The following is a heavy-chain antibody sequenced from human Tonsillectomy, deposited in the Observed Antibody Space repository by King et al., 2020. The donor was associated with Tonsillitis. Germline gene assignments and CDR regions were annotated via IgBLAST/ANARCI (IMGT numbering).Heavy chain of an antibody. J-gene: IGHJ4*02. CDR3: AREGVNYYDSSGYRSDY. Sequence: VQLQESGPGLVKPSETLSLTCAVSGYSISSGYYWGWIRQPPGKGLEWIGSIYHSGSTYYNPSLKSRVTILVDTSKNQFSLKLSSVTAADTAVYYCAREGVNYYDSSGYRSDYWGQGTLVTVSS. D-gene: IGHD3-22*01. CDR2: IYHSGST. V-gene: IGHV4-38-2*02. CDR1: GYSISSGYY.